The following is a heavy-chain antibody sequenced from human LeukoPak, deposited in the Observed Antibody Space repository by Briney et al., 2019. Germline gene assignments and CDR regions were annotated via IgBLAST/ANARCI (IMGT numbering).Heavy chain of an antibody. Sequence: GGSLRLSCAASGFTFSSYWMSWVRQAPGKGLEWVANIKHDGREEYYVDSVKGRFTISRDNAKNSLYLQMNSLRAEDTAVYYCARGPAYCSSTSCYTPPNYWGQGTLVTVSS. V-gene: IGHV3-7*01. CDR2: IKHDGREE. CDR3: ARGPAYCSSTSCYTPPNY. CDR1: GFTFSSYW. D-gene: IGHD2-2*02. J-gene: IGHJ4*02.